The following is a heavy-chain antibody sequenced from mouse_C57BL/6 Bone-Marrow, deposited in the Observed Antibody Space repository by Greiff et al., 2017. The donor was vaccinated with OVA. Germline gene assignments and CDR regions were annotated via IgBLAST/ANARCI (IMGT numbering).Heavy chain of an antibody. V-gene: IGHV1-64*01. CDR1: GYTFTSYW. Sequence: QVQLQQPGAELVKPGASVKLSCKASGYTFTSYWMHWVKQRPGQGLEWIGMIHPNSGSTNYNEKFKSKATLTVDKSSSIAYMQLSSLTSEDSAVYYCARPLYYGSSYRGYAMDYWGQGTSVTVSS. J-gene: IGHJ4*01. CDR3: ARPLYYGSSYRGYAMDY. D-gene: IGHD1-1*01. CDR2: IHPNSGST.